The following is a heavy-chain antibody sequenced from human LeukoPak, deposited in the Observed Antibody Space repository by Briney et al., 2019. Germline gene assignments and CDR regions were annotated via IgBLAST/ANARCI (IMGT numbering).Heavy chain of an antibody. Sequence: ASVKVSCKASGYTFTGYYMHWVRQAPGQGLEWMGWINPNSGGTNYAQKFRGRVTMTRDTSISTAYMELSRLRSDDTAVYYCARGGIAVAGTFFDYWGQGTLVTVSS. V-gene: IGHV1-2*02. CDR2: INPNSGGT. CDR1: GYTFTGYY. J-gene: IGHJ4*02. D-gene: IGHD6-19*01. CDR3: ARGGIAVAGTFFDY.